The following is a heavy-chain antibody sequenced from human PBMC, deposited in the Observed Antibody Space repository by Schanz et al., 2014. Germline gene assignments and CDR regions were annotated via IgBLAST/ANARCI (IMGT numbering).Heavy chain of an antibody. CDR3: ARDRGHGDLPGDI. J-gene: IGHJ3*02. Sequence: EVQLLESGGGLVQPGGSLRLSCAASGFTFNSYAMTWVRQAPGKGLEWVSDISSGSSYANYADSVKGRFTISRDNAKNSLYLQMNSLRAEDTAVYYCARDRGHGDLPGDIWGQGTMVTVSS. CDR1: GFTFNSYA. D-gene: IGHD4-17*01. CDR2: ISSGSSYA. V-gene: IGHV3-48*04.